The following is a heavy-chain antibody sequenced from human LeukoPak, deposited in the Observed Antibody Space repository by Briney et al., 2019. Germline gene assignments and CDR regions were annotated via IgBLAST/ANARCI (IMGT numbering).Heavy chain of an antibody. CDR3: TRSAGDTFSADI. V-gene: IGHV3-73*01. CDR2: IRSKANSYAT. J-gene: IGHJ3*02. CDR1: GFTFSGSA. D-gene: IGHD5-18*01. Sequence: PGGSLKLSCAASGFTFSGSAMHWVRQASGQGLEWVGRIRSKANSYATAYATSVKGRFTISRDDSKNTAYLQMNSLKTEDTAVYYCTRSAGDTFSADIWGQGTMVTVSS.